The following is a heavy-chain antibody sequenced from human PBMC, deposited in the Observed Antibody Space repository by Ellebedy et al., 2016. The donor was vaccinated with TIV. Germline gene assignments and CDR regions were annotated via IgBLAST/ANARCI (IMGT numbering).Heavy chain of an antibody. CDR1: GGSISSYY. CDR2: IYYSGIT. D-gene: IGHD1-7*01. V-gene: IGHV4-59*08. J-gene: IGHJ4*02. Sequence: SETLSLTXTVSGGSISSYYWSWIRQPPGKGLEWIGYIYYSGITNYNPSLKSRVTISLDTSKNHFSLRLGSVTAADTAVYYCARHAVGTMLADWGQGALVTVSS. CDR3: ARHAVGTMLAD.